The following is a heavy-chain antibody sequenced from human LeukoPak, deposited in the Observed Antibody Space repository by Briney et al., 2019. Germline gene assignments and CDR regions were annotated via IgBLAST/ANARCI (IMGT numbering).Heavy chain of an antibody. CDR1: GFTFSSYS. D-gene: IGHD3-3*01. CDR3: ARGRVGNYDFWSGYYPYFDY. J-gene: IGHJ4*02. Sequence: GSLRLSCAASGFTFSSYSMNWVRQAPGKGLEWIGEINHSGSTNYNPSLKSRVTISVDTSKNQFSLKLSSVTAADTAVYYCARGRVGNYDFWSGYYPYFDYWGQGTLVTVSS. CDR2: INHSGST. V-gene: IGHV4-34*01.